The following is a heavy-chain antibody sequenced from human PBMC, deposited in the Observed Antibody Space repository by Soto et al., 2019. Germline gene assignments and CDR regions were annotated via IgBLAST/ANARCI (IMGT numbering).Heavy chain of an antibody. V-gene: IGHV1-3*01. CDR2: INAGNGNT. CDR3: ARGGYYDYVWGSTAPGYYYYYGMDV. D-gene: IGHD3-16*01. CDR1: GYTFTSYA. J-gene: IGHJ6*02. Sequence: ASVKVSCKASGYTFTSYAMHWVRQAPGQRLEWMGWINAGNGNTKYSQKFQGRVTITRDTSASTAYMELSSLRSEDTAVYYCARGGYYDYVWGSTAPGYYYYYGMDVWGQGTTVTVSS.